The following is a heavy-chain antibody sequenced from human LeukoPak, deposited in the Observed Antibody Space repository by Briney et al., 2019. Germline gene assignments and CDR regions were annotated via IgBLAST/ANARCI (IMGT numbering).Heavy chain of an antibody. CDR3: ARVFAYYYYYMDV. V-gene: IGHV1-2*02. J-gene: IGHJ6*03. CDR1: GYTFTGYY. Sequence: ASVKVSCKASGYTFTGYYMHRVRQAPGQGLEWMGWINPNSGGTNYAQKFQGRVTMTRDTSISTAYMELSRLRSDDTAVYYCARVFAYYYYYMDVWGKGTTVTVSS. CDR2: INPNSGGT.